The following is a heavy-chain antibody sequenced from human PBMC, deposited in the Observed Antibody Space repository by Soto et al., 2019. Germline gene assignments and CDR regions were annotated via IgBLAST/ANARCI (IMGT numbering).Heavy chain of an antibody. CDR2: IYSDGST. CDR3: ARARDSTTGTRINTMDV. Sequence: EVQLVETGGGRIKPGGSLRLSCAASGLTVSTNYLSWVRQAPGKGLEWVSIIYSDGSTFYGGSLRGRFTISRDNSKNTLYLQMDSLRAEDTAVYYCARARDSTTGTRINTMDVWGQGTTVTVSS. CDR1: GLTVSTNY. V-gene: IGHV3-53*02. D-gene: IGHD4-4*01. J-gene: IGHJ6*02.